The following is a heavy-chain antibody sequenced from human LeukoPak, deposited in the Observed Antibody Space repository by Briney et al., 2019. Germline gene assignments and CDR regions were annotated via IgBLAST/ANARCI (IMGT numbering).Heavy chain of an antibody. CDR1: GGSISSSYSY. V-gene: IGHV4-39*07. CDR3: ARAHSIASYYYGVDV. CDR2: IYYSGST. D-gene: IGHD2/OR15-2a*01. J-gene: IGHJ6*02. Sequence: SQTLSLTCTVSGGSISSSYSYWGWIRQPPGKGLEWIGNIYYSGSTYYSPSLTSRVTVSVDTSENQFSLKLSSVTAADTAVYYCARAHSIASYYYGVDVWGQGTTVTVSS.